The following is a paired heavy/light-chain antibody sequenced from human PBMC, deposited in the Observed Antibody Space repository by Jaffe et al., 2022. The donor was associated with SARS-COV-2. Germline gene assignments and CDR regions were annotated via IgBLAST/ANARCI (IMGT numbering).Light chain of an antibody. J-gene: IGKJ2*01. CDR1: QDINIY. V-gene: IGKV1-33*01. CDR3: QHYDSVRYT. CDR2: DAS. Sequence: DIQMTQSPSSLSASVGDSVTITCQASQDINIYLNWYQQKPGKAPTVLIYDASNLETGVPSRFSGSGSGTDFTFTISSLQPEDIATYYCQHYDSVRYTFGQGTKVEI.
Heavy chain of an antibody. CDR3: ARPVRHLYGMDV. J-gene: IGHJ6*02. D-gene: IGHD4-17*01. V-gene: IGHV1-69*06. Sequence: QVQLVQSGGEEKKPGSSVKVSCKASGDTFNNYVVNWVRQAPGQGLEWMGGIIPIFGTPNYAQKFQGRVTITADKSTSTVYMELSSLRSEDTAVYYCARPVRHLYGMDVWGPGTTVIVSS. CDR2: IIPIFGTP. CDR1: GDTFNNYV.